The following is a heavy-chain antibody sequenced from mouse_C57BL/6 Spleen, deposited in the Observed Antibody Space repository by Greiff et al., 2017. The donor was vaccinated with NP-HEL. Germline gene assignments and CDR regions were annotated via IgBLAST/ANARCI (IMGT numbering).Heavy chain of an antibody. Sequence: QVQLQQPGAELVMPGASVKLSCKASGYTFISYWMHWVKQRPGQGLEWIGEIDPSDSYTNYNQKFKGKSTLTVDKSSSTAYMQLSSLTSEDSAVYYCAKSSSSSYFDYWGQGTALTVSS. V-gene: IGHV1-69*01. CDR3: AKSSSSSYFDY. CDR1: GYTFISYW. D-gene: IGHD1-1*01. CDR2: IDPSDSYT. J-gene: IGHJ2*01.